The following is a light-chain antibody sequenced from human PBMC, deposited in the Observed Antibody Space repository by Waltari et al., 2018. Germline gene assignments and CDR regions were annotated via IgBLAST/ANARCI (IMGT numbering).Light chain of an antibody. CDR3: SVYMGSGIWV. V-gene: IGLV8-61*01. J-gene: IGLJ3*02. Sequence: TVVTQEPSLSVSPGGTVTLTCALSSGSVSSTSYATWYRQTPGEAPRTLVYKGTSRSFGVPDRFSGSGLGNKAALTITGAQADDESDYFCSVYMGSGIWVFGGGTKLTVL. CDR1: SGSVSSTSY. CDR2: KGT.